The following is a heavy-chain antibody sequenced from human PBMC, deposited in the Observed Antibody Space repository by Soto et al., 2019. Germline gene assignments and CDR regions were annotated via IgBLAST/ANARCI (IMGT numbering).Heavy chain of an antibody. CDR1: GLTFRNDW. V-gene: IGHV3-7*03. CDR2: INQDGSER. J-gene: IGHJ4*02. D-gene: IGHD4-17*01. Sequence: GGSLRLSCAGSGLTFRNDWLSCVRQAPGKGLEWVANINQDGSERYYVDSVRGRFTISRDNVENSLYLQLNSLRPEDTAVYYCAVYGYGVSAAAYWGQGTLVTVSS. CDR3: AVYGYGVSAAAY.